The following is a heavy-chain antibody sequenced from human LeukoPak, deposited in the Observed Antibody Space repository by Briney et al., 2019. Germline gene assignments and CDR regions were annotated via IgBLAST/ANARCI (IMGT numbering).Heavy chain of an antibody. CDR2: INGNGQST. D-gene: IGHD2-15*01. V-gene: IGHV3-74*01. CDR3: VRSFRIPYCSGNSCYPTDFDF. J-gene: IGHJ4*01. CDR1: GFSFTSYW. Sequence: GGSLRLSCATSGFSFTSYWLHWVRQGPGKGPEWVSRINGNGQSTSYADSVKGRFIISRDNARNTLYLYMTGLRVEDSAVYFCVRSFRIPYCSGNSCYPTDFDFRGRGTLVTVSS.